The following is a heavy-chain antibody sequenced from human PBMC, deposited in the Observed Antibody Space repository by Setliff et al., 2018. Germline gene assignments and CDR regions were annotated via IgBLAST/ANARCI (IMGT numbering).Heavy chain of an antibody. CDR3: AAYLGSDPMSNWFDL. V-gene: IGHV1-2*02. CDR1: KNTFTGYY. J-gene: IGHJ5*02. D-gene: IGHD5-12*01. Sequence: ASVKVSCKASKNTFTGYYMNWVRRAPGQRPEWMGWINPKRGGANSAQNFQDRITMTRDTSISTVYMELTRLRFDDTAVYYCAAYLGSDPMSNWFDLWGQGTLVTVSS. CDR2: INPKRGGA.